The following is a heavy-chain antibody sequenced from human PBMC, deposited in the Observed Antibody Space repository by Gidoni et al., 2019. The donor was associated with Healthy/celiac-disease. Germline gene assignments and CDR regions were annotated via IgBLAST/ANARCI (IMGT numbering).Heavy chain of an antibody. D-gene: IGHD4-4*01. V-gene: IGHV3-21*01. CDR2: ISSSSSYI. J-gene: IGHJ3*02. CDR3: AREPDYTDAFDI. CDR1: GFPFSSYS. Sequence: EVQLVESGGGLVQPRGSLILSCAASGFPFSSYSMNWVRRAPGKGLEWVSSISSSSSYIYYADSVKGRFTISRDNDKNSLYLQMNSLRAEDTAVYYCAREPDYTDAFDIWGQGTMVTVSS.